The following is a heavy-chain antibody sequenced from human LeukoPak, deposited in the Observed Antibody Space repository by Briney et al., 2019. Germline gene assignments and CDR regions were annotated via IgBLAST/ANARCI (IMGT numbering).Heavy chain of an antibody. CDR2: INPNSGGT. Sequence: GASVKVSCKASGYTFTGYYMHWVRQDPGQGLEWMGWINPNSGGTNYAQKFQGRVTMTRDTSTSTAYMELSRLRSDDTAVYYCASGSDYYDSSAYYHFHYFDYWGQGTLVTVSS. J-gene: IGHJ4*02. CDR3: ASGSDYYDSSAYYHFHYFDY. CDR1: GYTFTGYY. V-gene: IGHV1-2*02. D-gene: IGHD3-22*01.